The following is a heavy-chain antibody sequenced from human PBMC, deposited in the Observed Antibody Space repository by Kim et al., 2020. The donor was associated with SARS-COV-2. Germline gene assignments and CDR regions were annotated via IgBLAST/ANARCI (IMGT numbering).Heavy chain of an antibody. Sequence: DSLKGRFTISRDNSKNTLYLQMNSLRPEDTAVYYCAKAPQYYYYYGMDVMGHGTTVTVSS. V-gene: IGHV3-23*01. D-gene: IGHD3-16*01. CDR3: AKAPQYYYYYGMDV. J-gene: IGHJ6*02.